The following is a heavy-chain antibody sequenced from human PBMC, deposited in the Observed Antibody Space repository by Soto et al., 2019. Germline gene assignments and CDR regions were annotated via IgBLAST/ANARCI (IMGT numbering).Heavy chain of an antibody. CDR3: AKERGRNRNFAMDV. CDR1: GLTFSDYG. CDR2: ISYDGSFV. V-gene: IGHV3-30*18. D-gene: IGHD1-1*01. J-gene: IGHJ6*02. Sequence: GGSLRLSCVVSGLTFSDYGFHWVRQAPGKGLDWVAAISYDGSFVYYADSVRGRFTISRDNSRNTLDLQMNTLRQEDTAVYYCAKERGRNRNFAMDVWGQGTSVTVSS.